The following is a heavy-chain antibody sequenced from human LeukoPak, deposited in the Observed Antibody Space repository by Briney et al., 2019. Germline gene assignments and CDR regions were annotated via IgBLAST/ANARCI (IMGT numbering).Heavy chain of an antibody. V-gene: IGHV3-30-3*01. CDR1: GFSFSSYA. CDR2: ISYDGRNE. J-gene: IGHJ6*02. CDR3: ARGGDSWSGYSYGMDV. Sequence: GGSLRLSCAASGFSFSSYAMHWVRQAPGKGLEWAAVISYDGRNEYYADSVKGRFTISRDISMNTLYLQMNSLRPEDSAVYYCARGGDSWSGYSYGMDVWGQGTTVTVSS. D-gene: IGHD3-3*01.